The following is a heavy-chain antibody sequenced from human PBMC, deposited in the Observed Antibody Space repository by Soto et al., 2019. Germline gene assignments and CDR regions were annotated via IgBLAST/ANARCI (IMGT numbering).Heavy chain of an antibody. V-gene: IGHV5-51*01. CDR3: ATAQQLANYYYYGVDV. D-gene: IGHD6-13*01. CDR2: IYPGDSDT. CDR1: GYSFTSYW. Sequence: GESLKISCKGSGYSFTSYWIGWVRQMPGKGLEWMGIIYPGDSDTRYSPPFQGQVTISADKSISTAYLQWSSLKASDTAMYYCATAQQLANYYYYGVDVWGQGTTVTVSS. J-gene: IGHJ6*02.